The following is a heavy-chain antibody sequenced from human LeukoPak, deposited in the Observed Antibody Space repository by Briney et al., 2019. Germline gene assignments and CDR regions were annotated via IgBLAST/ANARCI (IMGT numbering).Heavy chain of an antibody. CDR3: ARQEYSSSSGAFDI. V-gene: IGHV4-59*08. J-gene: IGHJ3*02. CDR1: GGSISSYY. D-gene: IGHD6-6*01. Sequence: PSETLSLTCTVSGGSISSYYWSWIRQPPGKGLEWIGSIYHSGSTYYIPSLKSRVTISVDTSKNQFSLKLSSVTAADTAVYYCARQEYSSSSGAFDIWGQGTMVTVSS. CDR2: IYHSGST.